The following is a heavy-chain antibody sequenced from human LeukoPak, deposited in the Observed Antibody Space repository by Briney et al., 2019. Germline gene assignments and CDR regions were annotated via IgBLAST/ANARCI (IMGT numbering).Heavy chain of an antibody. D-gene: IGHD3-10*01. CDR2: ISGSGGST. Sequence: GGSLRLSCAASGFTFSSYAMSWVRQAPGKGLEWVSAISGSGGSTYYADSVKGRFTISRDNSKNTLYLQMNSLRAEDTAVYYCAKDKSYYYDSGSYALDYWVQGTLVTVSS. J-gene: IGHJ4*02. CDR1: GFTFSSYA. V-gene: IGHV3-23*01. CDR3: AKDKSYYYDSGSYALDY.